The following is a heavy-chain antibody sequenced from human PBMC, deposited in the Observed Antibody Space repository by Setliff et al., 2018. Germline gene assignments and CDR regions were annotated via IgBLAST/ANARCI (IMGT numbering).Heavy chain of an antibody. J-gene: IGHJ5*02. CDR3: ASCLAARRGGWFDP. CDR1: GGSISSSSYY. CDR2: IYYSGST. V-gene: IGHV4-39*01. Sequence: SETLSLTCTVSGGSISSSSYYWGWIRQPPGKGLEWIGSIYYSGSTYYNPSLKSRVTIPVDTSKNQFSLKLSSVTAADTAVYYCASCLAARRGGWFDPWGQGTLVTVSS. D-gene: IGHD6-6*01.